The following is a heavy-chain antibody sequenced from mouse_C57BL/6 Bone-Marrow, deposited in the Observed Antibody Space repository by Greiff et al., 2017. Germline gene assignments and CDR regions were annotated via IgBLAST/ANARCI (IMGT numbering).Heavy chain of an antibody. CDR2: IYPGDGDT. Sequence: VQLQQSGPELVKPGASVKISCKASGYAFSSSWMNWVKQRPGTGLEWIGRIYPGDGDTNYNGKFKGKATLTADKSSSTAYMQLSSLTSEDSAVYFCAREGRYDYAMDDWGQGTSVTVSS. CDR3: AREGRYDYAMDD. D-gene: IGHD1-1*01. CDR1: GYAFSSSW. V-gene: IGHV1-82*01. J-gene: IGHJ4*01.